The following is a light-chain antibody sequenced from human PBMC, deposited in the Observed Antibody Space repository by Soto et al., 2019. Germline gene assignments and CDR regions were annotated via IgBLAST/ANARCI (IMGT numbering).Light chain of an antibody. CDR1: RSVGNN. CDR2: VAS. V-gene: IGKV3-11*01. CDR3: QQHADWPLT. Sequence: EIVLTQSPATLSLSPGERATLSCRASRSVGNNLAWYQKKPGQAPGLLIYVASTRATGIPVRFSGSGSGTDFTLTISSLEPEDFAVYYCQQHADWPLTFGGGTKVEIK. J-gene: IGKJ4*01.